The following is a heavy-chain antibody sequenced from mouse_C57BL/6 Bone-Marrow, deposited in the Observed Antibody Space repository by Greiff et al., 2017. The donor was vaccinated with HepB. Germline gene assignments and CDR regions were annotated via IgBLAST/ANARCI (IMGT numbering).Heavy chain of an antibody. V-gene: IGHV3-6*01. Sequence: EVHLVESGPGLVKPSQSLSLTCSVTGYSITSGYYWNWIRQFPGNKLEWMGYISYDGSNNYNPSLKNRISITRDTSKNQFFLKLNSVTTEDTATYYCARHYGYSFDYWGQGTTLTVSS. CDR2: ISYDGSN. J-gene: IGHJ2*01. D-gene: IGHD2-2*01. CDR1: GYSITSGYY. CDR3: ARHYGYSFDY.